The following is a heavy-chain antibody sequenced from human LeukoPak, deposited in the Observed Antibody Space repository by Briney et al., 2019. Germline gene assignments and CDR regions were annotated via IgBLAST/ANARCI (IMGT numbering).Heavy chain of an antibody. CDR3: GASRQYVGAFDI. J-gene: IGHJ3*02. CDR1: GFTFSSYE. CDR2: ISSSSTII. Sequence: GVSLRLSCAASGFTFSSYELYWVRQAPGKGLEWISYISSSSTIIKYADSVRGRFTISRDDARESLYLQMSSLRADDTAIYYCGASRQYVGAFDIWGQGTLVTVSS. D-gene: IGHD3-16*01. V-gene: IGHV3-48*03.